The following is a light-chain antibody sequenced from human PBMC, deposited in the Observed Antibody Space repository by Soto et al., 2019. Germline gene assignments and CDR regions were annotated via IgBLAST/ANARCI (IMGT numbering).Light chain of an antibody. CDR1: SNDVGGYNY. Sequence: QSALTQPASVSGSPGQSIAISCTGTSNDVGGYNYVSWYQQHPGKAPKLIIYEVSYRPSGVSNRFSGSKSGNTASLTISGLQAEDEADYYCASYTSFNTRVFGTGTKLTVL. CDR2: EVS. V-gene: IGLV2-14*01. J-gene: IGLJ1*01. CDR3: ASYTSFNTRV.